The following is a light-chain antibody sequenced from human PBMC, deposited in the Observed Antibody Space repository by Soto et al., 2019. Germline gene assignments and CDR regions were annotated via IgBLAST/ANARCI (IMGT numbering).Light chain of an antibody. CDR1: QSVSSN. CDR3: QHYNNWPRT. Sequence: EIVLTQSPDTLSLSPGERATLSCRASQSVSSNLAWYQQKPGQAPRLLIYGASTRATGIPARFSGSGSGTEFTLTISILQSEDLAAYYWQHYNNWPRTFGQGTKVDTK. J-gene: IGKJ1*01. CDR2: GAS. V-gene: IGKV3-15*01.